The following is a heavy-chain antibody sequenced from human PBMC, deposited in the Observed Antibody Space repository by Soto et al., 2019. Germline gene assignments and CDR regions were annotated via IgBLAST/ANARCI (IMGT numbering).Heavy chain of an antibody. CDR1: GFSLSTSGVG. CDR2: IYWDDDK. CDR3: AHRLAASNDGDYEPINRCDY. J-gene: IGHJ4*02. V-gene: IGHV2-5*02. D-gene: IGHD4-17*01. Sequence: QITLKESGTTLVKPTQTLTLTCTFSGFSLSTSGVGVGWIRQPPGKALEWLALIYWDDDKRYSPSLKSRLTITKDTSKNQVVRTRTNMDPEDTATYYGAHRLAASNDGDYEPINRCDYWGQGTLVTVSS.